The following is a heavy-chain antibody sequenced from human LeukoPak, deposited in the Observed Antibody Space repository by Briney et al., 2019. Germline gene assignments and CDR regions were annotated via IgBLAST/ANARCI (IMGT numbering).Heavy chain of an antibody. Sequence: ASVKVSCKASGYTFTGYYMHWVRQAPGQGLEWMGWINPNSGGTNYAQKFQGRVTMTRDTSISTAYMELSRLRSDDTAVYYCARSVKGGYCSSTSCPEFDYWGQGTLVTVSS. J-gene: IGHJ4*02. CDR3: ARSVKGGYCSSTSCPEFDY. CDR1: GYTFTGYY. D-gene: IGHD2-2*01. V-gene: IGHV1-2*02. CDR2: INPNSGGT.